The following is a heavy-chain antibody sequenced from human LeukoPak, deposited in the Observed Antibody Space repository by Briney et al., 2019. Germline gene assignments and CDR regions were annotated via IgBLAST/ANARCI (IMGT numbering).Heavy chain of an antibody. CDR2: ISGSGETT. CDR3: AKETPHFDY. Sequence: GGSLRLSCAASGFTFSSYAMSWVRQAPGKGLEWVSVISGSGETTYYADSVKGRFTVSRDNSKNTPYLQMNSLRAEDTAVYYCAKETPHFDYWGQGTLVTVSS. J-gene: IGHJ4*02. CDR1: GFTFSSYA. V-gene: IGHV3-23*01.